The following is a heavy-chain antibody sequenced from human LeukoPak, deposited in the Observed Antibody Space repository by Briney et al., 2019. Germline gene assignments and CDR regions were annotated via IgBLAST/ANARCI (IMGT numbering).Heavy chain of an antibody. V-gene: IGHV3-7*01. J-gene: IGHJ4*02. Sequence: GGSLRLSCAASGFTFSSYGMHWVRQAPGKGLEWVANIKQDGSEKYYVDSVKGRFTISRDNAKNSLYLQMNSLRAEDTAVYYCARRPGWYGGKAGYFDYWGQGTLVTVSS. D-gene: IGHD4-23*01. CDR2: IKQDGSEK. CDR3: ARRPGWYGGKAGYFDY. CDR1: GFTFSSYG.